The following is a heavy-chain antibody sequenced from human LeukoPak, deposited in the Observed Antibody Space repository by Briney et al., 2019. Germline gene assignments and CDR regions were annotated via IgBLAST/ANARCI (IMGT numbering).Heavy chain of an antibody. D-gene: IGHD5-18*01. J-gene: IGHJ6*02. Sequence: PGGSLRLSCAASGFTFSSYGMHWVRQAPGKGLEWVAVISYDGSNKYYADSVKGRFTISRDNSKNTLYLQMNSLRAEDTAVYYCAKEIKAWNSYGFSYGMDVWGQGTTVTVSS. CDR1: GFTFSSYG. V-gene: IGHV3-30*18. CDR2: ISYDGSNK. CDR3: AKEIKAWNSYGFSYGMDV.